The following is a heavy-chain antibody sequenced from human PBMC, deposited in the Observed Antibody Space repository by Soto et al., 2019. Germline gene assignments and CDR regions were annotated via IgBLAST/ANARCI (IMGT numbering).Heavy chain of an antibody. J-gene: IGHJ2*01. V-gene: IGHV3-23*01. CDR3: ARKVPGSTSRPDYWYFDL. D-gene: IGHD3-10*01. CDR2: ISGGGDAP. Sequence: EVQLLESGGGLVQPGGSLRLSCAGSGFTFFNYAMNWVRQAPGKGLEWVSTISGGGDAPFFADSVRGRFTISRDNSKNTVTLQMNNLGVDDTAVYFCARKVPGSTSRPDYWYFDLWGRGTLVTVSS. CDR1: GFTFFNYA.